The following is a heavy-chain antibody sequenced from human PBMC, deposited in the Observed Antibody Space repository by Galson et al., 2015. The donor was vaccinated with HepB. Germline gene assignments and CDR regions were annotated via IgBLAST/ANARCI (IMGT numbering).Heavy chain of an antibody. CDR3: ARQVGFMSGSYDY. Sequence: SLRLSCAASGFTFSRFTMNWVRHVPGKGLEWVSSISWGSKYIYYADSVKGRFTISRDNAKNSLFLQVSSLRVEDTAVYYCARQVGFMSGSYDYWGQGTLVTVSS. CDR2: ISWGSKYI. CDR1: GFTFSRFT. D-gene: IGHD1-26*01. J-gene: IGHJ4*02. V-gene: IGHV3-21*01.